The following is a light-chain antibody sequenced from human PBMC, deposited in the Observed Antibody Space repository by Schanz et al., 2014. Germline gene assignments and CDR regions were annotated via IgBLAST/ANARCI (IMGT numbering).Light chain of an antibody. CDR3: CAYAGSGSVV. CDR2: GDN. J-gene: IGLJ2*01. V-gene: IGLV2-23*01. CDR1: ATDIGGTYL. Sequence: QSALTQPASVSASPGQSITISCTGTATDIGGTYLVSWYQQNPGEAPKLLILGDNHRPSGVSNRFSGSKSANTASLTISGLQTEDEADYFCCAYAGSGSVVFGGGTKLTVL.